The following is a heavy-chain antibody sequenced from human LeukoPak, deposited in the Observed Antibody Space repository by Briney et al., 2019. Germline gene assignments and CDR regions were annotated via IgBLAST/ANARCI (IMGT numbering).Heavy chain of an antibody. CDR2: MSGSGGST. J-gene: IGHJ4*02. D-gene: IGHD1-26*01. Sequence: SLRISYTAGRATFSEKVKSSVLQAPGKKKDWVAAMSGSGGSTYYADSAKCRVTISRDNSKNTLYLQVNSLRVEDTAVYYCAKDRLGAMMYFGFWGQGTLVTVSS. V-gene: IGHV3-23*01. CDR3: AKDRLGAMMYFGF. CDR1: RATFSEKV.